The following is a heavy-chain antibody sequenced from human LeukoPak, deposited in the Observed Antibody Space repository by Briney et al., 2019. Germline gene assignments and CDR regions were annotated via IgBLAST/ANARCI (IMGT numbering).Heavy chain of an antibody. Sequence: SQTQSLTCTVSGGSISSGSYYSSWIRQPAGKGLEWIGRIYTSGSTNYNPSLKSRVPISVDTSKNQFSLKLSSVTAADTAVYYCARAVAGTAPFDYWGQGTLVTVSS. J-gene: IGHJ4*02. V-gene: IGHV4-61*02. CDR3: ARAVAGTAPFDY. D-gene: IGHD6-19*01. CDR2: IYTSGST. CDR1: GGSISSGSYY.